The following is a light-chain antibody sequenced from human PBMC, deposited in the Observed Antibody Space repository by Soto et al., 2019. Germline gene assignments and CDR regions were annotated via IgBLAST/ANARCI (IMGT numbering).Light chain of an antibody. V-gene: IGLV1-44*01. CDR3: AAWDDSLNGPV. J-gene: IGLJ2*01. CDR2: SNN. CDR1: SSNIGSNT. Sequence: QSVLTQPPSASGTPGQRVTISCSGSSSNIGSNTVNWYQQLPGTAPKLLIYSNNQRPSVVPDRFSGSKSGTSASLAISGLQSEDEAEYYCAAWDDSLNGPVFGGGTKLTVL.